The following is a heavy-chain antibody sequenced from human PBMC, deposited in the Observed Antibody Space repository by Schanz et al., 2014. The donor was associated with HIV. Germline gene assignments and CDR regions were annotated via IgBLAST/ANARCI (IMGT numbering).Heavy chain of an antibody. CDR1: GFTFSGYG. J-gene: IGHJ4*02. CDR2: ISYDGSNK. CDR3: ARGGYNYGREGYFDY. V-gene: IGHV3-30*03. D-gene: IGHD5-18*01. Sequence: QVQLVESGGGVVQPGRSLRLSCAASGFTFSGYGMHWVRQAPGKGLEWVAVISYDGSNKYYADSVKGRFTISRDNSKNTLYLKMNSLRPEDTAVYYCARGGYNYGREGYFDYWGQGTLVTVSS.